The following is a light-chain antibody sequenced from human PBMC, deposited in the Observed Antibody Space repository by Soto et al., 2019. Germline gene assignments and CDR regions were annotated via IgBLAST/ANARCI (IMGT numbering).Light chain of an antibody. V-gene: IGKV3-20*01. CDR1: QSVSSTY. CDR2: GAS. Sequence: EFVLTQSPGTLSLYPGERATVFCRASQSVSSTYLAWYQQKPGQAPRLLIYGASNRASGIPDRFSGSGSGTDFSLTISRVEPEDFAVYYCQQFRMFGLGTKVDIK. CDR3: QQFRM. J-gene: IGKJ1*01.